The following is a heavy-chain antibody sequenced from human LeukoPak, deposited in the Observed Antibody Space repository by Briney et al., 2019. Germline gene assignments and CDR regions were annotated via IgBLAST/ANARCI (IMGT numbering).Heavy chain of an antibody. Sequence: GGSLRLSCATSGFTFSSYAMSWVRQAPGKGLEWVSVISGGDGTHYADSVKGRFTISRDNSKNTLYLQMNSLRAEDTAVYYCARDGRYSYGHDAFDIWGQGTMVTVSS. CDR2: ISGGDGT. D-gene: IGHD5-18*01. CDR3: ARDGRYSYGHDAFDI. CDR1: GFTFSSYA. V-gene: IGHV3-23*01. J-gene: IGHJ3*02.